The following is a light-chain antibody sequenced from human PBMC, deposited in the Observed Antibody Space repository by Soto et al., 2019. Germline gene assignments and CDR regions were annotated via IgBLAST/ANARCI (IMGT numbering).Light chain of an antibody. CDR1: QGISSA. CDR3: QQFNSYPLT. Sequence: AIQLTQSPCSLSASVGDRVTITCRASQGISSALAWYQQKPGKGPQLLIYDASTLKSGVPSRFSGSGSGTDFTLTISSLQPEDFALYFCQQFNSYPLTFGGGTKVEIK. V-gene: IGKV1-13*02. CDR2: DAS. J-gene: IGKJ4*01.